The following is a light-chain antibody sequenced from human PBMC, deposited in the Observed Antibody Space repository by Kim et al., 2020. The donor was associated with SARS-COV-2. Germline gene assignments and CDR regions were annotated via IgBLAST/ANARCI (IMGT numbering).Light chain of an antibody. Sequence: EILMTQSPATLSVSPGEGVTLSCRASQSISSDLAWYQQRPGQPPRLLIYGASTRATGIPARFSGTGFGTEFTLTITSLQFEDLGVYFCQHYYKWPPFTFGQGTKLEI. CDR1: QSISSD. V-gene: IGKV3-15*01. CDR2: GAS. CDR3: QHYYKWPPFT. J-gene: IGKJ2*01.